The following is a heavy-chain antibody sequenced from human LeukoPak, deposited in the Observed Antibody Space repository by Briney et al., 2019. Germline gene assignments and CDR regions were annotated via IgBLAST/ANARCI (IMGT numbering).Heavy chain of an antibody. D-gene: IGHD6-13*01. CDR2: IYHSGST. CDR3: ARLSSSWDLYFDY. J-gene: IGHJ4*02. CDR1: GGSISSGGYS. Sequence: PSQTLSLTCAVSGGSISSGGYSWSWIRQPPGKGLEWIGYIYHSGSTYYNPSLKSRVTISVDRSKNQFSLKLSSVTAADTAVYYCARLSSSWDLYFDYWGQGTLVTVSS. V-gene: IGHV4-30-2*01.